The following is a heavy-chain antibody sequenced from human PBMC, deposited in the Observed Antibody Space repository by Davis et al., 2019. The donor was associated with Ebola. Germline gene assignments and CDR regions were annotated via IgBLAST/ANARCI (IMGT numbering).Heavy chain of an antibody. CDR3: AKNRYSGAYNYFDF. Sequence: GESLKISCAASGFSFSNCAMSWVRQVPGKGLEWVSGISGSGNGDGPYYADSVKGRFTISRDNSKNTMYLQMHSLRAEDTAIYYCAKNRYSGAYNYFDFWGQGTLVSVSS. J-gene: IGHJ4*02. D-gene: IGHD6-25*01. V-gene: IGHV3-23*01. CDR2: ISGSGNGDGP. CDR1: GFSFSNCA.